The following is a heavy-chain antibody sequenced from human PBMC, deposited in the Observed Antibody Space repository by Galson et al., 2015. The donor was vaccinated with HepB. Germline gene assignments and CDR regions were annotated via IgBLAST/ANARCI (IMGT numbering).Heavy chain of an antibody. CDR3: ARDPPLGTPFDF. D-gene: IGHD7-27*01. Sequence: SLRLSCATSGFRFSSYNMIWVRQAPGKGLEWVSSISSDSAYMYYADSVKGRFSISRDNAENSLYLQMNRLGTDDTAVYFCARDPPLGTPFDFWGQGTLVTVSS. J-gene: IGHJ4*02. CDR1: GFRFSSYN. V-gene: IGHV3-21*01. CDR2: ISSDSAYM.